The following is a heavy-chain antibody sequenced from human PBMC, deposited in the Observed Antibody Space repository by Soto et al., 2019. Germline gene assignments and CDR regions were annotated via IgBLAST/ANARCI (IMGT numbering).Heavy chain of an antibody. D-gene: IGHD3-10*01. CDR2: IKQDGSEK. Sequence: EVQLVESGGGLVQPGGSLRLSCAASGFTFSSYWMSWVRQAPGKGLEWVANIKQDGSEKYNVDFVKGRFTISRDNAKTSLYLQMNSLRVEDTAVYYCARAYGSGSLSGYWGQGTLVTVSS. V-gene: IGHV3-7*01. J-gene: IGHJ4*02. CDR3: ARAYGSGSLSGY. CDR1: GFTFSSYW.